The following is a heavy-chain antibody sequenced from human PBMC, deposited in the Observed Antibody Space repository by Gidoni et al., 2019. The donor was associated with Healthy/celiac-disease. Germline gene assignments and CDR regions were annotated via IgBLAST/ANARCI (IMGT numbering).Heavy chain of an antibody. CDR2: FEPEDGET. Sequence: QVQLVQSGAEVKKPGASVKVSCKVSGYPLTELSMPWVRTAPGKGLEWMGGFEPEDGETIYAQKFQGRVTMTEDTSTDTAYMELSSLRSEDTAVYYCATDSGGYDYVWGSYRLNYYYYGMDVWGQGTTVTVSS. V-gene: IGHV1-24*01. J-gene: IGHJ6*02. D-gene: IGHD3-16*02. CDR1: GYPLTELS. CDR3: ATDSGGYDYVWGSYRLNYYYYGMDV.